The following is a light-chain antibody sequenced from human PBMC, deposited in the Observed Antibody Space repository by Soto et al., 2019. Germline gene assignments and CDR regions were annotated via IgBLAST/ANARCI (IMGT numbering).Light chain of an antibody. V-gene: IGLV1-44*01. CDR3: AAWDGSLNGWV. Sequence: QSVLTQPPSASEAPGQRVTISCSGSNANIGVNIVNWYQQLPGSAPKLLIYTNDQRPSGVPDRFSGSKSGTSASLAISGLQSDDEADYYCAAWDGSLNGWVFGGGTKVTVL. CDR2: TND. J-gene: IGLJ3*02. CDR1: NANIGVNI.